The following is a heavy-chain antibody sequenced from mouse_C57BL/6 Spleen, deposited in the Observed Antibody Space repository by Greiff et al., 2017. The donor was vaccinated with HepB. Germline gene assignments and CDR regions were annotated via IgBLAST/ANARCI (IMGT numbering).Heavy chain of an antibody. CDR3: ARQDDYAFAY. V-gene: IGHV5-6*01. D-gene: IGHD2-4*01. CDR1: GFTFSSYG. CDR2: ISSGGSYT. Sequence: EVMLVESGGDLVKPGGSLKLSCAASGFTFSSYGMSWVRQTPDKRLEWVATISSGGSYTYYPDSVKGRFTISRDNAKNTRYLQMSSLTSEDTAMYYCARQDDYAFAYWGQGTLVTVSA. J-gene: IGHJ3*01.